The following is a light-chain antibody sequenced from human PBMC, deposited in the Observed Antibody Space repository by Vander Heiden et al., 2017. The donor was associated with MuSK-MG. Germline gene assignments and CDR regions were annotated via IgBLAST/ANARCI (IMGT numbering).Light chain of an antibody. Sequence: DIQMTQSPSTLSASIGDRVTMTCRASQSISIWLAWYQQQPGKAPKLLIYKATTLQSGVPSRFSGSGSGTEFTLTISSLQPDDFATYYCQQYHTYPTFGGGTKVEIK. V-gene: IGKV1-5*03. CDR1: QSISIW. J-gene: IGKJ4*01. CDR2: KAT. CDR3: QQYHTYPT.